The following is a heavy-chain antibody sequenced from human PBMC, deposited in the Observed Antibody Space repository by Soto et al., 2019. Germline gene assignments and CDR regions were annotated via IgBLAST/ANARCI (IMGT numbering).Heavy chain of an antibody. CDR3: AKRDHGLYFDY. CDR2: ISGSGGST. CDR1: GFTFSSYA. V-gene: IGHV3-23*01. Sequence: EVQLLESGGGLVQPGGSLRLSCAASGFTFSSYAMNWVRQAPGKGLEWVSVISGSGGSTYYADSVKGRLTISRDNSKNTLYLQMNSLRAEDTAVYYCAKRDHGLYFDYWGQGTLVTVSS. J-gene: IGHJ4*02.